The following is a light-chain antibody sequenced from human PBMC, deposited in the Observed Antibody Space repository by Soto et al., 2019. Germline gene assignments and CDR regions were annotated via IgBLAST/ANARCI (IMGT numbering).Light chain of an antibody. J-gene: IGKJ2*01. CDR2: GAS. Sequence: EIVMTQSPATLSVSPGERATLSCRASQSVSTNLAWYQHKPGQAPRLLIHGASTSVTGVPARFSGSGSGTEFTLTISSLQSEDFAVYYCQHYHNWPPYTFGQGTKLEIK. V-gene: IGKV3-15*01. CDR1: QSVSTN. CDR3: QHYHNWPPYT.